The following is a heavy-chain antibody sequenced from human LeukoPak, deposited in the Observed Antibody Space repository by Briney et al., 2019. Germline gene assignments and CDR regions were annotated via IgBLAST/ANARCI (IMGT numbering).Heavy chain of an antibody. CDR2: IIPTLGIG. J-gene: IGHJ4*02. CDR1: GGTFSSYT. CDR3: ARDRGDYYDSSGYYYVSY. Sequence: SVKVSCKASGGTFSSYTISWVRQAPGQGLEWMGRIIPTLGIGNYAQKFQGRVTITADKSTSTAYMELSSLRSEDTAAYYCARDRGDYYDSSGYYYVSYWGQGTLVTVSS. V-gene: IGHV1-69*04. D-gene: IGHD3-22*01.